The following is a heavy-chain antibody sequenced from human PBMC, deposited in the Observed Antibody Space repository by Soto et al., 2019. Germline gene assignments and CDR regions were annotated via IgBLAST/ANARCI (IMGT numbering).Heavy chain of an antibody. V-gene: IGHV4-4*02. CDR3: AKDTQGYYGMDV. D-gene: IGHD2-15*01. CDR1: GGSISSSNW. Sequence: SETLSLTCAVSGGSISSSNWWSWVRQPPGKGLEWIGEIYHSWSTNYNPSLKSRVTISVDKSKNQFSLKLSSVTAADTAVYYCAKDTQGYYGMDVWGQGTTVTVSS. J-gene: IGHJ6*02. CDR2: IYHSWST.